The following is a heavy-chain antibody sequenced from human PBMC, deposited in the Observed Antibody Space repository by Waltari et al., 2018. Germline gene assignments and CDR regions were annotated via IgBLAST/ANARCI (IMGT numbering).Heavy chain of an antibody. D-gene: IGHD6-19*01. CDR3: ARLITYSSHQDY. CDR1: GGSISASNW. Sequence: QVQLQESGPGLVKPSGTLSRTCAVYGGSISASNWWRWVRQPPGKGLEWIGESYHSGGTNYNPSLKSRFTISVDKSKNQFSRKLSYVTAADTAVYYCARLITYSSHQDYWGQGTLVTVSS. CDR2: SYHSGGT. V-gene: IGHV4-4*02. J-gene: IGHJ4*02.